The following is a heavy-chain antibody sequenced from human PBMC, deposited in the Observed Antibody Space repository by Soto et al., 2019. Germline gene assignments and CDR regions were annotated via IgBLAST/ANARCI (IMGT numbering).Heavy chain of an antibody. Sequence: ASVKVSCKASGYTFTSYGISWVRQAPGQGLEWMGWISAYNGNTNYAQKLQGRVTMTTDTSTSTAYMELRSLRSDDTAVYYCARDTHVWGSYRFHYYGMDVWGQGTTVTVSS. J-gene: IGHJ6*02. CDR2: ISAYNGNT. CDR3: ARDTHVWGSYRFHYYGMDV. V-gene: IGHV1-18*01. CDR1: GYTFTSYG. D-gene: IGHD3-16*02.